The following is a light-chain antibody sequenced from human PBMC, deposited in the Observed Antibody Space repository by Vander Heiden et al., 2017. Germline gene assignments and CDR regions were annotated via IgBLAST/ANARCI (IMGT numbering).Light chain of an antibody. Sequence: QPVLPPPPSPSGPPGQTVTISCTGSSSNIGAGYDVHWYQQLPGTAPKLLIYGNSNRPSGVPDRFSGSKSGTSASLAITGLQAEDEADYYCKSYDSSLSGFGVFGGGTKLTVL. CDR1: SSNIGAGYD. J-gene: IGLJ2*01. CDR2: GNS. CDR3: KSYDSSLSGFGV. V-gene: IGLV1-40*01.